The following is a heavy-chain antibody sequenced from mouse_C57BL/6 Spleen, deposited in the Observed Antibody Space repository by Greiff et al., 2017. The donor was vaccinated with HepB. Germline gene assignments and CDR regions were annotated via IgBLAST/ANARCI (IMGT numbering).Heavy chain of an antibody. CDR2: IYPGDGDT. CDR3: AREGTMDY. CDR1: GYAFSSYW. J-gene: IGHJ4*01. V-gene: IGHV1-80*01. Sequence: VKLVESGAELVKPGASVKISCKASGYAFSSYWMNWVKQRPGKGLEWLGQIYPGDGDTNYNGKFKGKATLTADNSSSTAYMQLSSLTSEDSAVYFCAREGTMDYWGQGTSVTVSS.